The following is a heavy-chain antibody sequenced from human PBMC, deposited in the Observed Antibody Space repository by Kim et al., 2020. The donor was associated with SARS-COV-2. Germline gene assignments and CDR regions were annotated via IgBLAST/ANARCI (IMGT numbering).Heavy chain of an antibody. V-gene: IGHV3-30*07. Sequence: DSVKDRFTIYRDNSKNTLYLQMSSLRAEDTAVYYCARAEIFGVVKSAYDIWGQGTMVTVSS. D-gene: IGHD3-3*01. J-gene: IGHJ3*02. CDR3: ARAEIFGVVKSAYDI.